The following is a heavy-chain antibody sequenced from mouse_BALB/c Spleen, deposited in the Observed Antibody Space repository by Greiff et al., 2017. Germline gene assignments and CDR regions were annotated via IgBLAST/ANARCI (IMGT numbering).Heavy chain of an antibody. CDR3: TREYYYDMDY. Sequence: QVQLQQPGAELVRPGASVKLSCKASGYTFTSYWINWVKQRPGQGLEWIGNIYPSDSYTNYNQKFKDKATLTVDKSSSTAYMQLSSPTSEDSAVYYCTREYYYDMDYWGQGTSVTVSS. V-gene: IGHV1-69*02. CDR2: IYPSDSYT. CDR1: GYTFTSYW. J-gene: IGHJ4*01.